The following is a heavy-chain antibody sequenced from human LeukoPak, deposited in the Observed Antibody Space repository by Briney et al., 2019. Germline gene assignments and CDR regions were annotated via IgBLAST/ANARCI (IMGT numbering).Heavy chain of an antibody. J-gene: IGHJ4*02. CDR3: ARDSQTDCAGGGCYPS. CDR2: INCDSGDT. Sequence: EASVKLSCTASGYIFTSYYMHWVRQAPGQGLEWMGWINCDSGDTRYAQKFKGRVTVTRDTSISTTYMELSSLRSDDTAVYYCARDSQTDCAGGGCYPSWGQGTVVTVSS. D-gene: IGHD2-15*01. V-gene: IGHV1-2*02. CDR1: GYIFTSYY.